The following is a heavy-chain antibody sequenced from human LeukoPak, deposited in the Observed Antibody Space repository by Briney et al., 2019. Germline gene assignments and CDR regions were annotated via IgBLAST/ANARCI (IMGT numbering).Heavy chain of an antibody. CDR1: GDSISSSY. CDR2: ISYSGST. V-gene: IGHV4-59*01. Sequence: SETLSLICTVSGDSISSSYWSWLRQSPGKGLEWLGYISYSGSTSSNPALRSRVTISVDTSKNQFSLRLTSVTAADTAMYYGARGGQLSWFDPWGQGTLVTVSS. D-gene: IGHD5-18*01. J-gene: IGHJ5*02. CDR3: ARGGQLSWFDP.